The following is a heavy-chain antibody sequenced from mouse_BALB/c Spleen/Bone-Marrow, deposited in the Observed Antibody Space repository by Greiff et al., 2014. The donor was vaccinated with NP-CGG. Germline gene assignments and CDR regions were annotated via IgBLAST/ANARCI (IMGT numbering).Heavy chain of an antibody. CDR3: APYYYGSSQFAY. CDR2: IDPANGNT. CDR1: GFNIKDTY. V-gene: IGHV14-3*02. Sequence: DVKLQESGAELVKPGASVKLSCTASGFNIKDTYMHWVKQRPEQGLEWIGRIDPANGNTKYDPKFQGKATITADTSSNTAYLQLSSLTSDDTAVYYCAPYYYGSSQFAYWGQGTLVTVSA. J-gene: IGHJ3*01. D-gene: IGHD1-1*01.